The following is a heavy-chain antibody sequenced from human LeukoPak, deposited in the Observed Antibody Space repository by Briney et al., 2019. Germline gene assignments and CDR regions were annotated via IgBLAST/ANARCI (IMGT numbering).Heavy chain of an antibody. CDR2: ISDSGTVI. D-gene: IGHD3-9*01. CDR3: ARVVGGMTGADY. Sequence: PGGSLRLSCVASGFTFSSYPMIWVRQAPGKGLESVSYISDSGTVIHYADSVKGRFTLSRDNAKNSLNVQMNSLSAEDTAVYYCARVVGGMTGADYWGQGTQVTVSS. J-gene: IGHJ4*02. V-gene: IGHV3-48*04. CDR1: GFTFSSYP.